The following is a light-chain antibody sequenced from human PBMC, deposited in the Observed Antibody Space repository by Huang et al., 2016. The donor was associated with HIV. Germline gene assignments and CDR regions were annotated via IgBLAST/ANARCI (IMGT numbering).Light chain of an antibody. CDR3: QQYGTSPRT. J-gene: IGKJ2*01. V-gene: IGKV3D-20*01. CDR2: DAL. Sequence: EIVLTQSPATLSLSPGERVTLSCEASQSVPSNFLAWYQQRPGLAPRLLVYDALIRASGIPERFSGSGSGTDFTLTISRLEPEDSGVYYCQQYGTSPRTFGQGTKLEVK. CDR1: QSVPSNF.